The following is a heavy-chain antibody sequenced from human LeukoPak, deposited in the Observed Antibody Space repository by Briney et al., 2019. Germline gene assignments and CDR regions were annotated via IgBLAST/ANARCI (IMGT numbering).Heavy chain of an antibody. Sequence: GGSLRLSCAASGFTFGTYAMHWVRQAPGKGLEWVAVISYDGINKYYADSVKGRFTISRDNSKNTLYLQMNSLRPEDTAVYYCAKNARDYGDYDHYGMDVWGKGTTVTVSS. D-gene: IGHD4-17*01. J-gene: IGHJ6*04. CDR2: ISYDGINK. CDR1: GFTFGTYA. V-gene: IGHV3-30*18. CDR3: AKNARDYGDYDHYGMDV.